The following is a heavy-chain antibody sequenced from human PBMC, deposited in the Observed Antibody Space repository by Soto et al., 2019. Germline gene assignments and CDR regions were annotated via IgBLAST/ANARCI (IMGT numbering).Heavy chain of an antibody. V-gene: IGHV2-26*01. CDR3: APIRYYDFWSGYHTRTNWFDP. J-gene: IGHJ5*02. CDR1: GFSLSNARMG. CDR2: IFSNDEK. Sequence: SGPTLVNPTDTLTLTCTVSGFSLSNARMGVSWIRQPPGNSLEWLSHIFSNDEKSYSTSLNSRLTISKDNSKSQVVLTMTNMDPVYTAKYYCAPIRYYDFWSGYHTRTNWFDPSGKGGMVTVST. D-gene: IGHD3-3*01.